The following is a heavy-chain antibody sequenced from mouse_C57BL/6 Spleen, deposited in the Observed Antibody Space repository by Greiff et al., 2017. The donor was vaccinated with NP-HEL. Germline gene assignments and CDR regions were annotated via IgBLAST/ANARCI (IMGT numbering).Heavy chain of an antibody. CDR2: IHPNSGST. D-gene: IGHD1-1*01. V-gene: IGHV1-64*01. CDR3: AREVTTVVDAMDY. CDR1: GYTFTSYW. Sequence: VKLQQPGAELVKPGASVKLSCKASGYTFTSYWMHWVKQRPGQGLEWIGMIHPNSGSTNYNEKFKSKATLTVDKSSSTAYMQLSSLTSEDSAVYYCAREVTTVVDAMDYWGQGTSVTVSS. J-gene: IGHJ4*01.